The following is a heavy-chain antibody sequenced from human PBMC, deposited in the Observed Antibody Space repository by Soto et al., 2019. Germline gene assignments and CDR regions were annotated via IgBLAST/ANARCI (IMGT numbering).Heavy chain of an antibody. V-gene: IGHV3-23*01. Sequence: EVQLLASGGGLVQPAGSLRLSCAASGIIFNNYAMSWVRQAPGKGLEWVSVITDAGGRTYYAASAQGRFTISRDNSKNTLYLQMHSLRAEDTAIYYCAKSVGTYGDNTERAERFDPWGQGTLVTVSS. CDR1: GIIFNNYA. CDR2: ITDAGGRT. D-gene: IGHD4-17*01. J-gene: IGHJ5*02. CDR3: AKSVGTYGDNTERAERFDP.